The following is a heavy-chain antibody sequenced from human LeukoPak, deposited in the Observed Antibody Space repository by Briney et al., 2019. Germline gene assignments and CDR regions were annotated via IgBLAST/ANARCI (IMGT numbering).Heavy chain of an antibody. D-gene: IGHD3-16*01. CDR2: FHYSVST. V-gene: IGHV4-59*08. CDR1: GVPISNYY. CDR3: ARLGQPNAFDI. Sequence: SQTLSLTCTVSGVPISNYYWSWIRQPPGKGLECIGYFHYSVSTNYNPSLKSRVTISGDTSKNQFSLKMTSVTAADTAVYYCARLGQPNAFDIWGQGTMVTVSS. J-gene: IGHJ3*02.